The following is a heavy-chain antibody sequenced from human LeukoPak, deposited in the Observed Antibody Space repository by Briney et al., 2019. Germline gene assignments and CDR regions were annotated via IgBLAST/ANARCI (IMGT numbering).Heavy chain of an antibody. CDR1: GFTVSSNY. CDR2: IYSGGST. D-gene: IGHD2-21*01. CDR3: ARVSVLYCGGDSPIPDDY. Sequence: GGSLRLSCAASGFTVSSNYMSWVRQAPGKGLEWVSVIYSGGSTYYADSVKGRFTISRDNSKNTLYLQMNSLRAEDTAVYYCARVSVLYCGGDSPIPDDYWGQGTLVTVSS. J-gene: IGHJ4*02. V-gene: IGHV3-66*02.